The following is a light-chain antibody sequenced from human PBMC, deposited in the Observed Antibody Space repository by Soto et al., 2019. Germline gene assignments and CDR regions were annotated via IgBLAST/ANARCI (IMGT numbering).Light chain of an antibody. CDR2: AAS. CDR3: QQSHGIPYT. CDR1: QSISTY. V-gene: IGKV1-39*01. Sequence: DIQMTQSPFSLSASEGDRVTITCRASQSISTYVNWYLQKAAKAPKLLIYAASRLQSEVPSRFVGGGSDTEFTLTITSLQPEDFATYYCQQSHGIPYTFGQGTKLEIK. J-gene: IGKJ2*01.